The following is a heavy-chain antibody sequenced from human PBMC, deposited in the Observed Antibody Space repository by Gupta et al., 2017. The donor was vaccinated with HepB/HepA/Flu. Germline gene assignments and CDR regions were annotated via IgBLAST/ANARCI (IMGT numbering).Heavy chain of an antibody. CDR3: ARITPPKQWLRDY. J-gene: IGHJ4*02. Sequence: EVQLVESGGGLVKPGGSLRLSCAASGFTFNTHSMIWVRQAPGKGLEWVSSISSSSSYIDYADSVKGRFTISRDNAKTSLYLQMNSLRAEDTAVYYCARITPPKQWLRDYWGQGALVTVSS. D-gene: IGHD6-19*01. CDR2: ISSSSSYI. CDR1: GFTFNTHS. V-gene: IGHV3-21*06.